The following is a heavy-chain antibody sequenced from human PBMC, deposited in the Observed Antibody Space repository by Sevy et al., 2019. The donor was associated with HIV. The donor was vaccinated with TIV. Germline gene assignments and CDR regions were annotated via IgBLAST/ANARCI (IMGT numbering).Heavy chain of an antibody. CDR2: ISGSGGST. J-gene: IGHJ4*02. CDR3: AKGTPSAYCGGDCYHTDSEFDY. D-gene: IGHD2-21*02. CDR1: GFTFSSYA. Sequence: GGSLRLSCAASGFTFSSYAMSWVRQAPGKGLEWVSAISGSGGSTYYADSVRGRFTISRDNSKNTLYLQMNSLRAEDTAVYYCAKGTPSAYCGGDCYHTDSEFDYWGQGTPVTVSS. V-gene: IGHV3-23*01.